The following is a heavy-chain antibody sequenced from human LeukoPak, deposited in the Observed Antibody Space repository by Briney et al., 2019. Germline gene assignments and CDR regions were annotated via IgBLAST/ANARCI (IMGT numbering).Heavy chain of an antibody. CDR2: IRSADSNT. CDR1: GYSFTNW. D-gene: IGHD4-17*01. J-gene: IGHJ4*02. CDR3: AGARHGDYRWDY. Sequence: GESLKISCKDSGYSFTNWIGWVRQMPGKGLEWMGIIRSADSNTKYSPSFQGQVTISADKSISTAYLQWSGLKASDTAMYYCAGARHGDYRWDYWGQGTLVTVSS. V-gene: IGHV5-51*01.